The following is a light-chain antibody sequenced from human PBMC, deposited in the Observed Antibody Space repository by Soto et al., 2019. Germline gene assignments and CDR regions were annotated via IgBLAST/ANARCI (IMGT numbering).Light chain of an antibody. V-gene: IGKV1-12*01. Sequence: DIQMTQSPSSVSASVGDRVTITCRAGQGISSYLAWYQQKPGEAPKLLIYAASSLQSGVPSRFSGSGSGADFTLTISSLQPEDSATYYCQQAHSFPTFGPGTKVDIK. CDR2: AAS. CDR3: QQAHSFPT. CDR1: QGISSY. J-gene: IGKJ3*01.